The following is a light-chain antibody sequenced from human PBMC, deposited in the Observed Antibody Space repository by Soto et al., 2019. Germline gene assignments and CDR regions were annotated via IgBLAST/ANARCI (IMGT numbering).Light chain of an antibody. Sequence: QSVLTQPPSASASLGAWVTLNCSLSSGSSSYKVDWCQQRPGKGPRIVMRVGTGVIVGCKADGIPDRFPVFGSGLNRYLTINNSQEEDEDDYHCGAAHGSESKIVDVFGGGTKLTVL. CDR1: SGSSSYK. CDR2: VGTGVIVG. CDR3: GAAHGSESKIVDV. J-gene: IGLJ2*01. V-gene: IGLV9-49*01.